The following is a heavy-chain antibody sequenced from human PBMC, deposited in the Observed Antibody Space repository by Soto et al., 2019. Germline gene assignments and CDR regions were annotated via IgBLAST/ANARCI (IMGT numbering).Heavy chain of an antibody. Sequence: PSHTRSLTCAISGDSVSSNSAAWNWIRQSPSRGLEWLGATYYKSKWYNAYAVPVKSRIIINTDTSKNQFSLQLNSVTPEDTAVYYCARDRDGGPNHFDLGGQGTGVTVSS. J-gene: IGHJ4*02. V-gene: IGHV6-1*01. CDR1: GDSVSSNSAA. CDR3: ARDRDGGPNHFDL. CDR2: TYYKSKWYN. D-gene: IGHD2-15*01.